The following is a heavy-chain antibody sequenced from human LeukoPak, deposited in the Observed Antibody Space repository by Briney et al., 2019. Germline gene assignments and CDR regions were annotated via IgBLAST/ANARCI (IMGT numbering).Heavy chain of an antibody. CDR3: ARNYYGGDDY. D-gene: IGHD4-23*01. CDR2: IIPIFGIG. CDR1: GGTFSSYA. Sequence: GSSVTVSRKASGGTFSSYAFSWLRQAPGQGREWPGMIIPIFGIGNYVQKFQGRVTITADKSTSTAYMELSSLRSEDTAVYYCARNYYGGDDYWGQGTLVTVSS. V-gene: IGHV1-69*04. J-gene: IGHJ4*02.